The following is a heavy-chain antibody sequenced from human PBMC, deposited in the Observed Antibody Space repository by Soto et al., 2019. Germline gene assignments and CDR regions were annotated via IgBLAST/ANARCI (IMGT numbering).Heavy chain of an antibody. CDR3: AQLARYCSSTSCRRNYYGSGSYYAARDY. CDR2: INHSGST. Sequence: KPSETLSLTCAVYGGSFSGYYWSWIRQPPGKGLEWIGEINHSGSTNYNPSLKSRVTISVDTSKNQFSLKLSSVTAADTAVYYCAQLARYCSSTSCRRNYYGSGSYYAARDYWGQGTLVTVSS. D-gene: IGHD3-10*01. CDR1: GGSFSGYY. V-gene: IGHV4-34*01. J-gene: IGHJ4*02.